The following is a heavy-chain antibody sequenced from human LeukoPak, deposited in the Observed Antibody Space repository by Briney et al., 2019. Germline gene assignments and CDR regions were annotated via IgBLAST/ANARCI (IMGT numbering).Heavy chain of an antibody. J-gene: IGHJ4*02. CDR3: ARGGISASWDPFDY. Sequence: PGGSLRLSCAASGFTSSSYGMHWVRQAPGKGLEWVALIRSDGSNEYYTDSVKGRFTISRDNSKNTLYLQLNSLRPEDTAVYYCARGGISASWDPFDYWGQGTLVTVSS. CDR2: IRSDGSNE. V-gene: IGHV3-30*02. CDR1: GFTSSSYG. D-gene: IGHD2-2*01.